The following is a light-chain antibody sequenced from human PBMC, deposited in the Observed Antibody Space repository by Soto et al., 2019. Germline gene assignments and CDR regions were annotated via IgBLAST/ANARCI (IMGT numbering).Light chain of an antibody. Sequence: DIQMTQSPSSLSASVGDRVTITCQASQDISNHLHWYQQKPGKAPELLIYDASNLETGVPSRFSGSGSGAHFTFTISRLQAEDIATYYCQQYVHKITFGGGTKVEIK. CDR3: QQYVHKIT. CDR2: DAS. CDR1: QDISNH. V-gene: IGKV1-33*01. J-gene: IGKJ4*01.